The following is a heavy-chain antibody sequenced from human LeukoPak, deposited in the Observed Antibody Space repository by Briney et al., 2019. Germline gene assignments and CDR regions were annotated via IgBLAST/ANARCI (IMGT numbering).Heavy chain of an antibody. J-gene: IGHJ4*02. CDR1: GGSISSYY. D-gene: IGHD3-3*01. CDR2: ISYSGNT. Sequence: SETLSLTCSVSGGSISSYYWSWIRQPPGKGLEWIGYISYSGNTNYNPSLKSRVTISVDTSKNQFSLKLSSVTAADTAVYYCARTITIFGALGYFDYWGQGTLVTVSS. CDR3: ARTITIFGALGYFDY. V-gene: IGHV4-59*12.